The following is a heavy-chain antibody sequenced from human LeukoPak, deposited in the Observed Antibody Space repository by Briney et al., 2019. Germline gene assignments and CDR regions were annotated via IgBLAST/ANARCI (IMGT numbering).Heavy chain of an antibody. V-gene: IGHV4-59*01. D-gene: IGHD6-13*01. CDR2: IYHSGST. Sequence: SETLSLTCTVSGDSISSNYWSWIRQPPAKGLEWIVYIYHSGSTNYNPSLKSRVTISADTSKDQFSLKLASVTAADTAVYYCATGYSSTWYYFDYWGQGTLVTVSS. CDR1: GDSISSNY. CDR3: ATGYSSTWYYFDY. J-gene: IGHJ4*02.